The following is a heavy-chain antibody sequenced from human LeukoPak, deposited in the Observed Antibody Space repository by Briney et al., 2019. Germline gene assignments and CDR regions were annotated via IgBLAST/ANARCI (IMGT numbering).Heavy chain of an antibody. CDR1: GYTFTSYG. CDR3: ARDVNWNLDY. J-gene: IGHJ4*02. V-gene: IGHV1-18*01. CDR2: ISTYNGNT. D-gene: IGHD1-20*01. Sequence: ASVKVSCKASGYTFTSYGISWVRRAPGQGLEWKGWISTYNGNTKYAQRLLDRVTMTTDTSTSTAYMELRSLRSDDTAVYYCARDVNWNLDYWGQGTLVTVSS.